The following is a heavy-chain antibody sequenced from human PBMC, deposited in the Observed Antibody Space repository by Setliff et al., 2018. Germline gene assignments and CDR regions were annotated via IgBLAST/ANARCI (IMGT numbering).Heavy chain of an antibody. Sequence: SETLSLTCTVSGGSISSSSYYWGRIRQPPGKGLEWIGSIYYSGSTYYNPSLKSRVTISVDTSKNQFSLKLSSVTAADTAVYYCASVVEDYYDSSGYFLPSYYFDYWGQGTLVTSPQ. D-gene: IGHD3-22*01. CDR3: ASVVEDYYDSSGYFLPSYYFDY. CDR1: GGSISSSSYY. J-gene: IGHJ4*02. CDR2: IYYSGST. V-gene: IGHV4-39*07.